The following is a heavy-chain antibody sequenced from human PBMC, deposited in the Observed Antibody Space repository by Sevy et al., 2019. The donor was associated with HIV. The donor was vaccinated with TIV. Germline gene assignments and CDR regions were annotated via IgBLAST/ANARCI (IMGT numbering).Heavy chain of an antibody. J-gene: IGHJ6*02. CDR2: INQDGSEE. V-gene: IGHV3-7*01. Sequence: GGSLRLSCAASEFTFSSYWMTWVRQAPGKGLEWVANINQDGSEENYADSVKGRLPIFRDNAKKSLFMQMNSLRAEDTAVYHCARTGSYADTYFYYYAMDVWGQGTTVTVSS. D-gene: IGHD3-16*01. CDR3: ARTGSYADTYFYYYAMDV. CDR1: EFTFSSYW.